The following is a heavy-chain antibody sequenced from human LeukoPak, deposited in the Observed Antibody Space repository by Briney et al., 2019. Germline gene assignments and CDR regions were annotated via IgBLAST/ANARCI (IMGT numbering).Heavy chain of an antibody. J-gene: IGHJ2*01. Sequence: GTPLRLSCVASGLTFRNYGFQWVRQAPGKGLEWVAIIYSGGGTTKYYAESVKDRFTITRDDSRDTLYLQMNSLRAEDTAVYYCVVILVPGGVWHFDLWGRGTLVTVSS. CDR2: IYSGGGTTK. V-gene: IGHV3-33*03. CDR1: GLTFRNYG. CDR3: VVILVPGGVWHFDL. D-gene: IGHD2-2*01.